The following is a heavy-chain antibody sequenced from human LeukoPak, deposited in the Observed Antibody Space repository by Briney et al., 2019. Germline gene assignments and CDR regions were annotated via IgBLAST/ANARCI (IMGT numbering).Heavy chain of an antibody. Sequence: ASVKVSCXASGYTFTSYDINWVRQASGQGLEWMGWMNPNSGNTGYAQKFQGRVTMTRNTSISTAYMELSSLRSEDTAVYYCASWGSGSYWSFDYWGQGTLVTVSS. CDR2: MNPNSGNT. CDR1: GYTFTSYD. V-gene: IGHV1-8*01. CDR3: ASWGSGSYWSFDY. J-gene: IGHJ4*02. D-gene: IGHD1-26*01.